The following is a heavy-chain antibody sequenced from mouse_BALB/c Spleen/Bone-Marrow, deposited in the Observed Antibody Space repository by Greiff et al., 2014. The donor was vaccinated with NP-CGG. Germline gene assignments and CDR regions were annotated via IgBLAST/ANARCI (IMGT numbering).Heavy chain of an antibody. CDR2: IDPYYGTT. V-gene: IGHV1-39*01. J-gene: IGHJ3*01. CDR1: GHSFTGYN. CDR3: TRSRAYFRDWFAY. D-gene: IGHD2-14*01. Sequence: VQLKESGPELEKPGASVKISCKASGHSFTGYNMNWVKQSHGKSLEGIGNIDPYYGTTTFNQKFKDKATLTVDKSSSTAYMQLKSLTSEDSAVYYCTRSRAYFRDWFAYWGQGTLVTVSA.